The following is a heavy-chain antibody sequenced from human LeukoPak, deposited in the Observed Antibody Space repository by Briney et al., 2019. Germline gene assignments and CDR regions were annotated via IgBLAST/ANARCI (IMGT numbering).Heavy chain of an antibody. J-gene: IGHJ4*02. CDR1: GFTFSSYS. D-gene: IGHD5-12*01. V-gene: IGHV3-23*01. CDR3: AKETPNRLFDFDY. Sequence: QAGGSLRLSCGASGFTFSSYSVIWLRDAPGEALEGVSASGTGGGTYYADPVKGRFTISRDNTKNTLYLQMNSLRAEDTAVYYCAKETPNRLFDFDYWGQGTLVTVSS. CDR2: SGTGGGT.